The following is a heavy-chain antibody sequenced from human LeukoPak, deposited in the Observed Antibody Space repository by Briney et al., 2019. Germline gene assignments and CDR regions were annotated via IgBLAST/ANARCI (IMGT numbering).Heavy chain of an antibody. V-gene: IGHV3-30*18. CDR3: AKDLVRGYCTNGVCYSAPQN. D-gene: IGHD2-8*01. CDR1: GFTFSSYG. Sequence: GGSLRLSCAASGFTFSSYGMHWVRQAPGKGLEWVAVISYDGSNKYYADSVKGRFTISRDNSKNTLYLQMNSLRAEDTAVYYCAKDLVRGYCTNGVCYSAPQNWGQGTLVTVSS. CDR2: ISYDGSNK. J-gene: IGHJ4*02.